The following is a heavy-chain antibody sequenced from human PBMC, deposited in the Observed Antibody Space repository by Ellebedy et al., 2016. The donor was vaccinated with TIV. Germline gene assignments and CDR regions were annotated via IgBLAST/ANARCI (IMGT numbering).Heavy chain of an antibody. CDR1: GYTFTSAL. J-gene: IGHJ4*02. CDR3: AREGGVYYFDY. Sequence: AASVKVSCKASGYTFTSALIHWVRPAPGQGLEWMGIINPSGGGTGYAQKFQGRVTMTRDTSASTVYMELSSLRSEDTAVYYCAREGGVYYFDYWGQGTLVTVSS. D-gene: IGHD1-26*01. CDR2: INPSGGGT. V-gene: IGHV1-46*01.